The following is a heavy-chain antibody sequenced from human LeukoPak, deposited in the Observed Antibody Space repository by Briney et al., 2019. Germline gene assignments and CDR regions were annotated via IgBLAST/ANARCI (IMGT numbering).Heavy chain of an antibody. D-gene: IGHD7-27*01. Sequence: ASVKVPCKASGYTFTGYSMHWVRQAPGQGLEWMGWINPNSGDTHYAQKFQGRVTMTRDTSISTAYMELSKLTSDDTALYYCAAAPITGETHYYYYYYMDVWGKGTAVTVSS. CDR2: INPNSGDT. CDR1: GYTFTGYS. J-gene: IGHJ6*03. V-gene: IGHV1-2*02. CDR3: AAAPITGETHYYYYYYMDV.